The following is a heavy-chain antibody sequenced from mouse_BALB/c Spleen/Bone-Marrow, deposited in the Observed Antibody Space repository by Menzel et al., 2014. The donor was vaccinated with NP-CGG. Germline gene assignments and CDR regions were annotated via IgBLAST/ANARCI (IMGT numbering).Heavy chain of an antibody. D-gene: IGHD2-4*01. J-gene: IGHJ2*01. CDR3: ARYDYDVGYFDY. Sequence: EVQLQQSGPGLVKPSQSLSLTCTVTGYSITSDYAWNWIRQFPGNKLEWMGYISYSGSTSYNPSLKSRISITRDTSKNQCFLQLNSVTTEDTATYYCARYDYDVGYFDYWGQGTTLTVSS. CDR1: GYSITSDYA. V-gene: IGHV3-2*02. CDR2: ISYSGST.